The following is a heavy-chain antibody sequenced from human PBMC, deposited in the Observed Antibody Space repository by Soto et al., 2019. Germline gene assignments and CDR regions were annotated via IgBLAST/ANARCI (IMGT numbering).Heavy chain of an antibody. CDR2: IYYSGST. CDR3: ASHALTTVTVDY. Sequence: SETLSLTCTVSGGSISIYYWSWIRQPPGKGLEWIGYIYYSGSTNYNPSLKSRVTISVDTSKNQFSLKLSSVTAADTAVYYCASHALTTVTVDYWGQGTLVTVSS. CDR1: GGSISIYY. J-gene: IGHJ4*02. D-gene: IGHD4-17*01. V-gene: IGHV4-59*08.